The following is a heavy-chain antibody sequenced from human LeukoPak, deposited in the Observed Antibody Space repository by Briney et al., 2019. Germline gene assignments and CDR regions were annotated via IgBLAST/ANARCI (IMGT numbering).Heavy chain of an antibody. D-gene: IGHD3-10*02. CDR2: INHSGST. J-gene: IGHJ4*02. CDR3: ARGPSLYSAAHPIDH. Sequence: NPSETLSLTCAVYGGSFSGYYWSWIRQPPGKGLEWIGEINHSGSTNYNPSLKSRVTISVDTSKNQFSLKLSSVTAADTAVYYCARGPSLYSAAHPIDHWGQGTLVTVSS. CDR1: GGSFSGYY. V-gene: IGHV4-34*01.